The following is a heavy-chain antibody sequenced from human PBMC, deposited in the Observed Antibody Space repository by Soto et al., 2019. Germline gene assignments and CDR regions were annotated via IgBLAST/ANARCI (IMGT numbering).Heavy chain of an antibody. CDR3: ARGLGICSGGSCNWFDP. Sequence: SQTLSLTCAISGDSVSSNSAAWNWIRQSPSRGLEWLGRTYYRSKWYNDYAVSVKSRITINPDTSKNQFSLQLNSVTPEDTAVYYCARGLGICSGGSCNWFDPWGQGTLVTVSS. D-gene: IGHD2-15*01. CDR2: TYYRSKWYN. J-gene: IGHJ5*02. V-gene: IGHV6-1*01. CDR1: GDSVSSNSAA.